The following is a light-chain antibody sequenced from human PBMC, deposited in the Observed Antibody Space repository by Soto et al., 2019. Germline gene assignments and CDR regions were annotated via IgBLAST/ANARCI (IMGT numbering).Light chain of an antibody. J-gene: IGLJ1*01. Sequence: QSVLTQPPSVSGAPGQRVTISCTGSSSNIGAGYDVHWYQQLPGTAPKLLIYGNSNRPSGVPDLFSGSKSGTSASLAITGLQSEAEAEYYCQHADSSPSGYVFGTGTMVTVL. V-gene: IGLV1-40*01. CDR1: SSNIGAGYD. CDR2: GNS. CDR3: QHADSSPSGYV.